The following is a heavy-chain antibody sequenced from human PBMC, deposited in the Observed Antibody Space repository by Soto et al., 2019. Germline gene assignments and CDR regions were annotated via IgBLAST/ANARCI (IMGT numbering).Heavy chain of an antibody. CDR3: ARGLYYYDSSGYWGY. CDR2: ISSSSSTI. Sequence: EVQLVESGGGLVQPGGSLRLSCAASGFTFSSYSMNWVRQAPGKGLEWVSYISSSSSTIYYADSVKGRFTISRDNAKNSQYLQMNSLRDEDTAVYYCARGLYYYDSSGYWGYWGQGTLVTVSS. V-gene: IGHV3-48*02. CDR1: GFTFSSYS. D-gene: IGHD3-22*01. J-gene: IGHJ4*02.